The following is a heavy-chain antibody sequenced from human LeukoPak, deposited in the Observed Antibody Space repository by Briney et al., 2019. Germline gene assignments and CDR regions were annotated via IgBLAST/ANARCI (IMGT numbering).Heavy chain of an antibody. D-gene: IGHD3-3*01. Sequence: PGGSLRLSCAASGFTVSSNYMNWVRQAPGKGLEWVSAISGSGGSTYYADSVKGRFTISRDNSKNTLYLQMNSLRAEDTAVYYCAKDYDFWSGYSDYWGQGTLVTVSS. J-gene: IGHJ4*02. CDR3: AKDYDFWSGYSDY. CDR2: ISGSGGST. CDR1: GFTVSSNY. V-gene: IGHV3-23*01.